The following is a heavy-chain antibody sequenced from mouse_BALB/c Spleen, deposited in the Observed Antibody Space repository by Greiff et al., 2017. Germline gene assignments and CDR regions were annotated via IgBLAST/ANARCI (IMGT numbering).Heavy chain of an antibody. CDR3: ARGEVWFAY. CDR1: GYTFTSYY. V-gene: IGHV1S56*01. Sequence: QVQLQQSGPELVKPGASVRISCKASGYTFTSYYIHWVKQRPGQGLEWIGWIYPGNVNTKYNEKFKGKATLTADKSSSTAYMQLSSLTSEDSAVYFCARGEVWFAYWGQGTTLTVSS. J-gene: IGHJ2*01. CDR2: IYPGNVNT. D-gene: IGHD1-1*02.